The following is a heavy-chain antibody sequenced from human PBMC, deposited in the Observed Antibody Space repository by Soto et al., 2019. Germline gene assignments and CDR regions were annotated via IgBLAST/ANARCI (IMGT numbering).Heavy chain of an antibody. J-gene: IGHJ4*02. Sequence: GGSLRLSCAASGFAFSSYIMNWVRQAPGKGLEWVSSIYGSSSYIYYADPVKGRFTISRDNARNSLFLQMNSLRAEDTAVYYCARDRDSSGWYEFDYWGQGTLVTVSS. CDR1: GFAFSSYI. D-gene: IGHD6-19*01. CDR3: ARDRDSSGWYEFDY. CDR2: IYGSSSYI. V-gene: IGHV3-21*01.